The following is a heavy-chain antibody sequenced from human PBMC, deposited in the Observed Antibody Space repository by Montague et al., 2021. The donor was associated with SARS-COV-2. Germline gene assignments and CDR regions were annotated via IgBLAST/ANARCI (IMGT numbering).Heavy chain of an antibody. D-gene: IGHD3-22*01. CDR1: GGSFSGYD. CDR2: IDHSGST. Sequence: SETLSLTCAVYGGSFSGYDWSWIRQSPGKGLEWIGEIDHSGSTKYNPSLKSQLTLSVDTSKNQFSLKLSSVTAADTAVYYCARGRVEITMIAVVFTGGIYYYDYWGRGTLVTFSS. J-gene: IGHJ4*02. CDR3: ARGRVEITMIAVVFTGGIYYYDY. V-gene: IGHV4-34*01.